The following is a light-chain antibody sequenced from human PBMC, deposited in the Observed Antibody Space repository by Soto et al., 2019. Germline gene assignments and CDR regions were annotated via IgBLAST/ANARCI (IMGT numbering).Light chain of an antibody. CDR1: QSVSTN. CDR2: GAS. Sequence: VMTQSPATLSVSPGERAALSCRASQSVSTNLAWYQQPPGQPRGLLIYGASTRAAGIPARFSGSGSGIEIILTSSLQPSDDFAVYCCQQYKNGWSFGQGTKVEIK. CDR3: QQYKNGWS. V-gene: IGKV3-15*01. J-gene: IGKJ1*01.